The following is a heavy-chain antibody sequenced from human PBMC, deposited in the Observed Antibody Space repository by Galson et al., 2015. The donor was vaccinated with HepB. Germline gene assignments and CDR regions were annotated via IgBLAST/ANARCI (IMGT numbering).Heavy chain of an antibody. CDR3: ARDLGYCSSTSCYPWFDP. D-gene: IGHD2-2*01. CDR2: FYYSGST. Sequence: ETLSLTCTVSGGSISSYYWSWIRQPPGKGLEWIGYFYYSGSTNYNPSLKSRVTISVDTSKNQFSLKLSSVTAADTAVYYCARDLGYCSSTSCYPWFDPWGQGTLVTVST. CDR1: GGSISSYY. V-gene: IGHV4-59*01. J-gene: IGHJ5*02.